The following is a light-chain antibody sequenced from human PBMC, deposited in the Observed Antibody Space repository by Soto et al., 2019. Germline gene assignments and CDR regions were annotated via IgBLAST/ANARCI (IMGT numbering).Light chain of an antibody. CDR3: QQRSNWIT. V-gene: IGKV3-11*01. CDR2: DAS. CDR1: QSVSSY. Sequence: EIVLTQSPATLSLSPGERATLSCRASQSVSSYLAWYQQKPGQAPRLLIYDASNRATGIPARFRGSGSGTDFPLSFGSLEPEDFAVYYCQQRSNWITFGQGTRLEIK. J-gene: IGKJ5*01.